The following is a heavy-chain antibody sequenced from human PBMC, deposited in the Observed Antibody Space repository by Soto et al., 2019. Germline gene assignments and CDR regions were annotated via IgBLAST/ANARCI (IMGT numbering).Heavy chain of an antibody. CDR3: ARGYFDY. CDR2: IYYSGST. J-gene: IGHJ4*02. Sequence: PSETLSLTFTVSGGSISSHYWSWIRQPPGKGLEWIGYIYYSGSTNYNPSLKSRVTISVDTSKNQFSLKLSSVTAADTAVYYCARGYFDYWGQGTLVTVSS. V-gene: IGHV4-59*11. CDR1: GGSISSHY.